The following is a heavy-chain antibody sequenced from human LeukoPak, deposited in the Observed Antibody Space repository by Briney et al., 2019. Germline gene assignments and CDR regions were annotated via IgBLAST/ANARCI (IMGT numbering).Heavy chain of an antibody. J-gene: IGHJ4*02. CDR2: ISTSGST. V-gene: IGHV4-61*02. CDR1: GGSISNGSYY. Sequence: SQTLSLTCTVSGGSISNGSYYWSWIRQPAGKGLEWIGRISTSGSTNYNPSLKSRVTISLDTSKNQFSLKLSSVTAADTAVYFCSRDFASDGSGRGYGYWGQGTLVTVSS. CDR3: SRDFASDGSGRGYGY. D-gene: IGHD3-10*01.